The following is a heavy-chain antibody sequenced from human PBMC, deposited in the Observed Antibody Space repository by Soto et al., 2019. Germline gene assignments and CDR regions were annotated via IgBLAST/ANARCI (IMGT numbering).Heavy chain of an antibody. D-gene: IGHD6-13*01. CDR3: ASEGMNQNYYYYGMDV. J-gene: IGHJ6*02. Sequence: GGSLRLSCAASGFTFSSYWMSWVRQAPGKGLEWVANIKEDGSEKYYVDSVKGRFTISRDNAKNSLYLQMNSLRAEDTAVYYCASEGMNQNYYYYGMDVWGQGTTVTVSS. CDR2: IKEDGSEK. V-gene: IGHV3-7*04. CDR1: GFTFSSYW.